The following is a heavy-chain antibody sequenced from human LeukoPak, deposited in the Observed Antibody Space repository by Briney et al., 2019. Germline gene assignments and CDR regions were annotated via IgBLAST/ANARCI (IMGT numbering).Heavy chain of an antibody. V-gene: IGHV3-9*01. CDR3: AKGAQGIVRATQSY. J-gene: IGHJ4*02. CDR2: ISWNSGSI. CDR1: GFTFDDYA. D-gene: IGHD1-26*01. Sequence: GGSLRLSCAASGFTFDDYAMHWVRQAPGKGLEWVSGISWNSGSIGYADSVKGRFTISRDNAKNSLYLQMNSLRAEDTALYYCAKGAQGIVRATQSYWGQGTLVTVSS.